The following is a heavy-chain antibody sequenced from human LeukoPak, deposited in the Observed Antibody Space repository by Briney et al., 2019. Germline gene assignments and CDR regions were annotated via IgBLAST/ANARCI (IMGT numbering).Heavy chain of an antibody. J-gene: IGHJ4*02. CDR3: ATPGCKVGATNDY. D-gene: IGHD1-26*01. Sequence: GWSLRLSCAASGFTFSSYSMNWVRQAPGKGLEWVSAISSSGGSTYYADSVKGRFTISRDNSKNTLYLQTNSLRAEDTAVYYCATPGCKVGATNDYWGQGTLVTVSS. V-gene: IGHV3-23*01. CDR2: ISSSGGST. CDR1: GFTFSSYS.